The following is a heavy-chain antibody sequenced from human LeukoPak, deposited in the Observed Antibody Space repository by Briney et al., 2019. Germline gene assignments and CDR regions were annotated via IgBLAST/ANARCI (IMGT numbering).Heavy chain of an antibody. CDR1: GFTFSNYW. CDR3: ARDRYCSGSGCYSIGYFDY. D-gene: IGHD2-15*01. Sequence: PGGSLRLSCEASGFTFSNYWMGWVRQAPGKGLEWVANIKQDGSEEYYVDSVKGRFTISRDNAKNSLYLQMNSLRAEDTAMYYCARDRYCSGSGCYSIGYFDYWGQGTLVTVSS. J-gene: IGHJ4*02. V-gene: IGHV3-7*01. CDR2: IKQDGSEE.